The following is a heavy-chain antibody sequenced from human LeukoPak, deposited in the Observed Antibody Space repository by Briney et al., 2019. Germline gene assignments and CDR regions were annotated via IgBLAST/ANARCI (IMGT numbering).Heavy chain of an antibody. J-gene: IGHJ4*02. D-gene: IGHD2-2*01. CDR1: GFTFSSYG. CDR3: AKDLPVAYFDY. V-gene: IGHV3-33*06. CDR2: IWYDGSNK. Sequence: GGSLRLSCAASGFTFSSYGMHWVRQAPGKGLEWVAVIWYDGSNKYYADSVKGRFTISRDNSKNTLYLQMNSLRAEDTAVYYCAKDLPVAYFDYWGQGTLVTVSS.